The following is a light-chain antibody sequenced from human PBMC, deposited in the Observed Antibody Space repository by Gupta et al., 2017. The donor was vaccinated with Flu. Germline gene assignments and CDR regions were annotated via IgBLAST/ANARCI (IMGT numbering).Light chain of an antibody. Sequence: DIQMTQSPSSLSASVGDRVTITCRASQSISSYLNWYQQKPGKAPKLLIYAASSLHGGVPSRFSGSGSGTDHTLTISSLQPEDVATYYCQQSHNSPRTFGQGTKVEIK. J-gene: IGKJ1*01. CDR2: AAS. CDR3: QQSHNSPRT. CDR1: QSISSY. V-gene: IGKV1-39*01.